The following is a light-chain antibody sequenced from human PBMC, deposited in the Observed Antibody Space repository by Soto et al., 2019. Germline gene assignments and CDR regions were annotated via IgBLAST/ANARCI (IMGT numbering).Light chain of an antibody. CDR3: QYYGNSRIT. J-gene: IGKJ5*01. CDR2: AAS. Sequence: EIVLTQSPGTRSLSPGERVTLSCRASQSVNNNFLSWYQQKPGQAPRLLMYAASSGATGIPDRFSGSGSRTDFTLTINRLEPEDFGVYYCQYYGNSRITFGQGTRLEIK. CDR1: QSVNNNF. V-gene: IGKV3-20*01.